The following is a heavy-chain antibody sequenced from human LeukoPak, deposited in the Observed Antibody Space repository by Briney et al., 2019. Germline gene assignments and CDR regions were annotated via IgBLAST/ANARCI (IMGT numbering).Heavy chain of an antibody. Sequence: GGSLRLSCAASGFIVSTHYMSWVRQAPGKGLEWVSVIYSGGSTYYADSVKGRFTISRDNAKNSLYLQMNSLRAEDTAVYYCARDQGGFDPWGQGTLVTVSS. V-gene: IGHV3-66*01. J-gene: IGHJ5*02. CDR2: IYSGGST. CDR1: GFIVSTHY. CDR3: ARDQGGFDP.